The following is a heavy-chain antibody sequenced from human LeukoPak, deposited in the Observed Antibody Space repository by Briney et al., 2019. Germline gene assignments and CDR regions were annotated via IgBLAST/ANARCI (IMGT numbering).Heavy chain of an antibody. CDR3: ARGDAVTSFDY. J-gene: IGHJ4*02. CDR1: GGSISSYY. CDR2: IYYSGST. D-gene: IGHD4-17*01. Sequence: SETLSLTCTVSGGSISSYYWSWIRQPPGKGLEWIGYIYYSGSTNYNPSLKSRVTISVDTSKNQLSLKLSSVTAADTAVYYCARGDAVTSFDYWGQGTLVTVSS. V-gene: IGHV4-59*01.